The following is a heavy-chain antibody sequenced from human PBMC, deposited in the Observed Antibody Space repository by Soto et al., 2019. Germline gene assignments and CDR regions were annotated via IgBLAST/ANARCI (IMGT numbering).Heavy chain of an antibody. V-gene: IGHV4-59*01. CDR3: ARWSITVRYFDY. CDR1: GGSISSYY. J-gene: IGHJ4*02. CDR2: IYYSGST. Sequence: SETLSLTCTVSGGSISSYYWSWIRQPPGKGLEWIGYIYYSGSTNYNPSLKSRVTISVDTSKNQFSLKLSSVTAADTAVYYCARWSITVRYFDYWGQGTLVTVSS. D-gene: IGHD3-9*01.